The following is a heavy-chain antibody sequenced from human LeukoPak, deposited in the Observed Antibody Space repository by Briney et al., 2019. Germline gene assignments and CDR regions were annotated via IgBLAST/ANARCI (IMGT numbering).Heavy chain of an antibody. CDR2: IYPGDSDA. J-gene: IGHJ4*02. CDR3: ARHAGTYTTPFDY. CDR1: GYSFTNYW. Sequence: GESLKISCKGSGYSFTNYWIGWVRQMPGKGLKWMGIIYPGDSDARYSPSFQGQVTISADKSISTAYLQWSSLKASDTAMYYCARHAGTYTTPFDYWGQGTLVTVSS. D-gene: IGHD1-14*01. V-gene: IGHV5-51*01.